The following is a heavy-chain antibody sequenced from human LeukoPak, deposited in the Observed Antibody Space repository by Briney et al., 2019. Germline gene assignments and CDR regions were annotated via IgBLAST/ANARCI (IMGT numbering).Heavy chain of an antibody. CDR3: AKGGSTRPWSFDI. CDR1: GYSLINYG. Sequence: GASVKVSCKASGYSLINYGISWVRQAPGHGLEWMGWISFKNGNTNSAQKLQGRVTMTTDTSTSTAYMELMSLRSDDTAVYYCAKGGSTRPWSFDIWGQGTMVTVSS. CDR2: ISFKNGNT. D-gene: IGHD2-2*01. V-gene: IGHV1-18*01. J-gene: IGHJ3*02.